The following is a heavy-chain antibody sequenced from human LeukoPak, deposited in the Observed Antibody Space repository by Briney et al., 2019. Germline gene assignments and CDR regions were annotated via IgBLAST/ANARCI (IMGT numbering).Heavy chain of an antibody. CDR3: AKDRVIAVAGEIDY. J-gene: IGHJ4*02. V-gene: IGHV3-23*01. D-gene: IGHD6-19*01. CDR2: ISGSGGST. CDR1: GFTFSSYG. Sequence: PGGSLRLSCAASGFTFSSYGMSWVRQAPGKGLEWVSAISGSGGSTYYADSVKGRFTISRDNSKNTLYLQMNSLRAEDTAVYYCAKDRVIAVAGEIDYWGQGTLVTVSS.